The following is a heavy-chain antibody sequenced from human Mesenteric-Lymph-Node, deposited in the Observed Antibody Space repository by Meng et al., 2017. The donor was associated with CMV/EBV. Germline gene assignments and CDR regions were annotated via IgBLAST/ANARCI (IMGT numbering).Heavy chain of an antibody. J-gene: IGHJ6*02. CDR3: ARDNPSNYPEDYYYGMDV. CDR2: INHSGST. Sequence: SETLSLTCAVYGGSFSGYYWSWIRQPPGKGLEWIGEINHSGSTNYNPSLKSRVTISVDTSKNQFSLKLSSVTAADTAVYYCARDNPSNYPEDYYYGMDVWGQGTTVTVSS. D-gene: IGHD1-14*01. V-gene: IGHV4-34*01. CDR1: GGSFSGYY.